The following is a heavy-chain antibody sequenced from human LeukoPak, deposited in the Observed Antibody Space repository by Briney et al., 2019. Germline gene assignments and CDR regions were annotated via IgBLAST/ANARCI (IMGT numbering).Heavy chain of an antibody. V-gene: IGHV1-2*04. J-gene: IGHJ6*04. CDR1: GYTFTGYY. Sequence: GASVKVSCKASGYTFTGYYMHWVRQAPGQGLEWMGWINPNSGGTNYAQKFQGWVTMTRDTSISTAYMELSRLTSDDPAVYYCARGAAMSSYYYYYYGMDVWGKGTTVTVSS. CDR2: INPNSGGT. CDR3: ARGAAMSSYYYYYYGMDV. D-gene: IGHD5-18*01.